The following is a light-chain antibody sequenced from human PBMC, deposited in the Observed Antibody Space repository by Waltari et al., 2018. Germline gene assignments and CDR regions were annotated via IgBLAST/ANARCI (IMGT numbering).Light chain of an antibody. CDR3: QQYYRSRT. CDR1: QSVFDRSDNKNY. J-gene: IGKJ1*01. Sequence: DIVMTQSPDSLAASLGERATIHCNSSQSVFDRSDNKNYLAWYQHKPVQPPKLLFYWASTRESGVPDRFSASGSGTDFTLTINNLQAEDVAVYYCQQYYRSRTFGQGTKVEIK. CDR2: WAS. V-gene: IGKV4-1*01.